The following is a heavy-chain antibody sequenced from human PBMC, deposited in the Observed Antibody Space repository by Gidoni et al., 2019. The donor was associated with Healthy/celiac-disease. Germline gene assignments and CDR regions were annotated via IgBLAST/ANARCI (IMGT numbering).Heavy chain of an antibody. CDR2: IWYEGSNK. Sequence: QVQLVESGGGVVQPGRSLRPSSAGCGLPFSSYGMHWVRQAPGKGLEWVAVIWYEGSNKYYADSVKGRFTISRDNSKNTLYLQMNSLRAEDTAVYYCARDSGYGDSLGSYYMDVWGKGTTVTVSS. V-gene: IGHV3-33*01. D-gene: IGHD4-17*01. CDR3: ARDSGYGDSLGSYYMDV. CDR1: GLPFSSYG. J-gene: IGHJ6*03.